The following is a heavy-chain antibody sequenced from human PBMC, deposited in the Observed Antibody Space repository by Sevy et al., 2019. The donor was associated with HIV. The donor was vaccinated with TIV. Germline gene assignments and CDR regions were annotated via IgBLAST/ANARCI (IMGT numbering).Heavy chain of an antibody. CDR1: GFTFNNHA. D-gene: IGHD5-18*01. CDR3: AKARGKYSYGYDYFDY. V-gene: IGHV3-23*01. Sequence: GGSLRLSCVGSGFTFNNHAMSWVRQAPGKGLEWVSSISGSGGTINYADSVKGRYTVSRDNFKNTLHLKMNSLRPEDTAFYFCAKARGKYSYGYDYFDYWGQGTLVTVSS. CDR2: ISGSGGTI. J-gene: IGHJ4*02.